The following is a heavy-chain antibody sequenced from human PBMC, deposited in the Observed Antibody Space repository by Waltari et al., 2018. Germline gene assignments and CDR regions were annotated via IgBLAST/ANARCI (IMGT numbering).Heavy chain of an antibody. CDR2: ITGDGAYT. Sequence: DVDLLESGGGLVQQGGSLRLSCAASGFPFSSYAINWVRQTPRKGLEWVSGITGDGAYTYYADSVKGRFTISRDNPGNTVFLSMKSLSAEDTATYYCAQGSHDFGQLLLRWGPGTLITVSS. V-gene: IGHV3-23*01. D-gene: IGHD1-1*01. CDR3: AQGSHDFGQLLLR. J-gene: IGHJ4*02. CDR1: GFPFSSYA.